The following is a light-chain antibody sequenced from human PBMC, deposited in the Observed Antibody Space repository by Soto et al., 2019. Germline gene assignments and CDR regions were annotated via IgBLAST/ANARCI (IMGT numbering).Light chain of an antibody. J-gene: IGKJ1*01. CDR2: WAS. CDR1: RSVLYTSNNKNY. V-gene: IGKV4-1*01. Sequence: DIVMTQSPDSLAVSLGERATINCKSSRSVLYTSNNKNYLAWYQQKPGQPPKLLIYWASTRESGVPDRFSGSGSGTDVTLTISSLQAEDVAVYFCQQYYTSPWTFGQGTKVEVK. CDR3: QQYYTSPWT.